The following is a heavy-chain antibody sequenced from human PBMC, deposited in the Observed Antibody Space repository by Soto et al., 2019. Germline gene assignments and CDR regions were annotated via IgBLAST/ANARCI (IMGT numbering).Heavy chain of an antibody. V-gene: IGHV4-59*08. Sequence: SETLSLTCTVSGCSISSYYWSWIRQPPGKGLEWIGYIYYSGSTNYNPSLKSRVTISVDTSKNQFSLKLSSVTAADTAVYYCARPASSSGYDNWYDPWGQGTLVTVSS. CDR1: GCSISSYY. CDR3: ARPASSSGYDNWYDP. J-gene: IGHJ5*02. D-gene: IGHD5-12*01. CDR2: IYYSGST.